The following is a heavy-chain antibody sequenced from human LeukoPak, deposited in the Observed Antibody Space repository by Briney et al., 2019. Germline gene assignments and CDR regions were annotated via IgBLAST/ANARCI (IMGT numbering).Heavy chain of an antibody. V-gene: IGHV3-48*01. CDR2: ISSTGNTI. Sequence: PGGSLRLSRAASGVTFSSYSMNWVREAPGKGLEWVAYISSTGNTIYYADSVKGRFTLSRDNVKNSVYLEMNSLRAEDTALYYCARGRDGYSFDAFDIWGQGTMVTVSS. CDR3: ARGRDGYSFDAFDI. CDR1: GVTFSSYS. D-gene: IGHD5-24*01. J-gene: IGHJ3*02.